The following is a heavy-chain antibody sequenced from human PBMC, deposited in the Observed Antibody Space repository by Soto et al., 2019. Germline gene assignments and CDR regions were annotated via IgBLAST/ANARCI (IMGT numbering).Heavy chain of an antibody. CDR1: GGTFSSYA. J-gene: IGHJ5*02. D-gene: IGHD2-2*01. CDR3: ARGRVIYQLLWNWFDP. Sequence: LVKVSCKASGGTFSSYAISWVRQAPGQGLEWMGGIFPIFGTANYAQKFQGRVTITADESTSTAYMELSSLRSEDTAVYYCARGRVIYQLLWNWFDPWGQGTLVTVSS. V-gene: IGHV1-69*13. CDR2: IFPIFGTA.